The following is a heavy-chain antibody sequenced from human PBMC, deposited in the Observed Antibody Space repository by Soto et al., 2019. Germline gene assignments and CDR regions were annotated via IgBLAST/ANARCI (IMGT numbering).Heavy chain of an antibody. J-gene: IGHJ6*02. V-gene: IGHV3-30-3*01. Sequence: GGSLRLSCAASGFIFSTYAIHWVRQAPGKGPEWVAVISHDGSNKYHTDSVRGRFTISRDNSENTVYLHMNSLRVEDTAVYYCARAKVNEAMRWEYKYYGMDVWGQGTTATVSS. CDR3: ARAKVNEAMRWEYKYYGMDV. CDR2: ISHDGSNK. D-gene: IGHD2-2*01. CDR1: GFIFSTYA.